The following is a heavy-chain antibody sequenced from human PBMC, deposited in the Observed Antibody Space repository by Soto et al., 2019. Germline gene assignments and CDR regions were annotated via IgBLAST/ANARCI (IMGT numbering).Heavy chain of an antibody. CDR3: AREGGGYCSSTSCSSLKLRSWFDP. J-gene: IGHJ5*02. D-gene: IGHD2-2*01. Sequence: QVQLVQSGAEVKKPGASVKVSCKASGYTFTGYYMHWVRQAPGQGLEWMGWINPNSGGTNYAQKFQGRVTMTRDTAISTAYMELSRLRSDDTAVYYCAREGGGYCSSTSCSSLKLRSWFDPWGQGTLVTVSS. CDR2: INPNSGGT. CDR1: GYTFTGYY. V-gene: IGHV1-2*02.